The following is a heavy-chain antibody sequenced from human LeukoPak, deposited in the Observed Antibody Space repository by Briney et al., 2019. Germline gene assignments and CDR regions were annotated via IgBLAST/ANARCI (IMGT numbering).Heavy chain of an antibody. CDR2: ISSSSSTI. CDR3: ARVGILTGYWGVVDY. CDR1: GFTFSSYS. J-gene: IGHJ4*02. V-gene: IGHV3-48*01. D-gene: IGHD3-9*01. Sequence: GGSLRLSCAASGFTFSSYSMNWVRQAPGKGLEWVSYISSSSSTIYYADSVKGRFTISRDNAKNSLYLQMNSLRAEDTAVYYCARVGILTGYWGVVDYWGQGTLVTVSS.